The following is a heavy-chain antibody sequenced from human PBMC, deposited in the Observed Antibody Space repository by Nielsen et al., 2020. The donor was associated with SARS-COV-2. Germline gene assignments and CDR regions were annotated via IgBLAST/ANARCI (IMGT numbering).Heavy chain of an antibody. J-gene: IGHJ4*02. CDR2: IRSYANEYAT. V-gene: IGHV3-73*01. CDR3: SSPTVAY. Sequence: GGSLRLSCAASGFTFSGSAMHWVRQASGKGLEWLGRIRSYANEYATAYTASVKGRFTISRDDSKNTAYLQMNSLKTEDTAVYYCSSPTVAYWGQGTLVTVSS. CDR1: GFTFSGSA. D-gene: IGHD4-23*01.